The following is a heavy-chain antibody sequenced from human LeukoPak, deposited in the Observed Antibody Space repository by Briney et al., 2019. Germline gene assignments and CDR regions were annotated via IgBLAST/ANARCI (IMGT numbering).Heavy chain of an antibody. CDR3: ARGGVVDAFDI. CDR2: IYYSGST. D-gene: IGHD2-15*01. V-gene: IGHV4-59*01. J-gene: IGHJ3*02. CDR1: GGSISSYY. Sequence: SETLSLTCTVSGGSISSYYWSWIRQPPGKGLGWIGYIYYSGSTNYNPSLKSRVTISVDTSKNQFSLKLSSVTTADTAVYYCARGGVVDAFDIWGQGTMVTVSS.